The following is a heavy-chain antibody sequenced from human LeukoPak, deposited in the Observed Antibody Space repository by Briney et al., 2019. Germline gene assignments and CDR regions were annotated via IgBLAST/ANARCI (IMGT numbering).Heavy chain of an antibody. J-gene: IGHJ4*02. CDR1: GFTFSSYA. CDR2: ISYDGSNK. D-gene: IGHD1-26*01. V-gene: IGHV3-30-3*01. Sequence: GRTLRLSCAASGFTFSSYAMHWVRQAPGKGLEWVAVISYDGSNKYYADSVKGRFTISRDNSKNTLYPQMDSLRAEDTAVYYCARGYSGIYYFDYWGQGTLVTVSS. CDR3: ARGYSGIYYFDY.